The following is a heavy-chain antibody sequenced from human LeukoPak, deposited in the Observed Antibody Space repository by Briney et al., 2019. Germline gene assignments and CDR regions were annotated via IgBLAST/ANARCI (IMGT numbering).Heavy chain of an antibody. CDR3: ARAKLEWFSIYYYYYMDV. Sequence: SETLSLTCGASGYSISSGYYWGWIRQPPGKGLEWIGILYHSGTTYYNPSLKSRVTILAETSKNHFSLKLNSVTAADTAVYYCARAKLEWFSIYYYYYMDVWGQGTTVTVPS. V-gene: IGHV4-38-2*01. CDR1: GYSISSGYY. J-gene: IGHJ6*03. D-gene: IGHD3-3*01. CDR2: LYHSGTT.